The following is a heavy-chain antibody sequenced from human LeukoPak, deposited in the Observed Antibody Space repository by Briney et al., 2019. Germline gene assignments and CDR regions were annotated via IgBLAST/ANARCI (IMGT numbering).Heavy chain of an antibody. V-gene: IGHV7-4-1*02. CDR3: ARDWSPRDD. Sequence: ASVKVSRKASGYTFTGYYMHWVRQAPGQGLEWMGWINTNTGNPTYAQGFTGRFVFSLDTSVSTAYLQISSLKAEDTAVYYCARDWSPRDDWGQGTLVTVSS. CDR2: INTNTGNP. CDR1: GYTFTGYY. J-gene: IGHJ4*02.